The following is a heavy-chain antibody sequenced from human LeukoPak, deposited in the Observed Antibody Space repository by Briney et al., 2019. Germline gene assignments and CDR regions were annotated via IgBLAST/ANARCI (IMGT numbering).Heavy chain of an antibody. CDR2: IYSDGST. D-gene: IGHD1-26*01. Sequence: RGSLRLSCAASGFIVSGDFMSWVSQAPGKGLEWVSVIYSDGSTYYADSVKGRFTISRDNSKNTLDLQMTGLRAEDTAVYYCARERGRGRDSPWFDYWGQGTLVTVSS. CDR1: GFIVSGDF. CDR3: ARERGRGRDSPWFDY. J-gene: IGHJ4*02. V-gene: IGHV3-53*01.